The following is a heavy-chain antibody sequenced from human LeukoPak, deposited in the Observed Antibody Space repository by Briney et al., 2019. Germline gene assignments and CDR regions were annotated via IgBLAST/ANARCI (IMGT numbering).Heavy chain of an antibody. V-gene: IGHV3-74*01. D-gene: IGHD1-26*01. J-gene: IGHJ4*02. CDR2: INSDGRST. CDR1: GFTFSRYW. CDR3: ARDKIVGATYFDY. Sequence: PGGSLRLSCVASGFTFSRYWMHWVRQAPGKGLVWVSRINSDGRSTNYADSVKGRFSISRDNAENTLYLQMNSLRVEDTAVYYCARDKIVGATYFDYWGQGTLVTVSS.